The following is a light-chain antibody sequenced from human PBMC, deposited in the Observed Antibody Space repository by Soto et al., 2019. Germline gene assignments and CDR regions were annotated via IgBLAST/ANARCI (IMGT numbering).Light chain of an antibody. J-gene: IGKJ3*01. Sequence: EIRMTQSPAILSVSPGEGATLSCRASQSVSSHVVWYQQKPGQAPRLLMSDSPTGAAGIPARFSGSGSGTEFSLTISSVQSDDSAIYYCQQFGDWPSFGLGTKVDN. CDR3: QQFGDWPS. CDR2: DSP. CDR1: QSVSSH. V-gene: IGKV3-15*01.